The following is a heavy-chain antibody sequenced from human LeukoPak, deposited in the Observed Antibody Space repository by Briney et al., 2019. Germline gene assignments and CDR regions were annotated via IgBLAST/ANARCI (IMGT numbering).Heavy chain of an antibody. J-gene: IGHJ4*02. V-gene: IGHV3-21*01. CDR3: ARDGRITIFGVVILDY. D-gene: IGHD3-3*01. Sequence: PGGSLRLSCAASGFTFSTYAMSWVRQAPGKGLEWVSSISSSSSYIYYADSVKGRFTISRDNAKNSLYLQMNSLRAEDTAVYYCARDGRITIFGVVILDYWGQGTLVTVSS. CDR2: ISSSSSYI. CDR1: GFTFSTYA.